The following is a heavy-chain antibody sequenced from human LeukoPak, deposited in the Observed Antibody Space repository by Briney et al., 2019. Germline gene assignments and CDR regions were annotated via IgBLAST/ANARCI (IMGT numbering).Heavy chain of an antibody. J-gene: IGHJ4*02. V-gene: IGHV3-7*01. Sequence: GGSLRLSCAASGFSFSSYWMSWVRQAPGKGLEWVANIKEDGSEKNYVDSVKGRFTISRDNAKSSLYLQMNTLRAEDTAVYYCGRPGIVTTAVPFWGQGTLVTVSS. CDR2: IKEDGSEK. CDR3: GRPGIVTTAVPF. CDR1: GFSFSSYW. D-gene: IGHD1-26*01.